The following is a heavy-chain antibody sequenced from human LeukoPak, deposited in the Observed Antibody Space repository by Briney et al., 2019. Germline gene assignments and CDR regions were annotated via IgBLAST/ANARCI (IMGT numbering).Heavy chain of an antibody. CDR1: GYTFTSYD. D-gene: IGHD2-2*02. CDR3: ARGGYCSSTSCYMVFDY. Sequence: ASVKVSCKASGYTFTSYDINWVRQATGQGLEWMGWMNPNSGNTGYAQKFQGRVTMTRNTSISTAYMELSSLRSEDTAVYYCARGGYCSSTSCYMVFDYWGQGTLVTVSS. J-gene: IGHJ4*02. V-gene: IGHV1-8*01. CDR2: MNPNSGNT.